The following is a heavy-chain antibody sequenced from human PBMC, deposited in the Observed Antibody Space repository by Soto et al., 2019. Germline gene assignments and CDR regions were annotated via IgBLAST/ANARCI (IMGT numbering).Heavy chain of an antibody. V-gene: IGHV5-10-1*01. CDR1: GYSFTSYW. J-gene: IGHJ6*02. Sequence: GESLKISCKGSGYSFTSYWISWVRQMPGKGLEWMGRIDPSDSYTNYSPSFQGHVTISADKSISTAYLQWSSLKASDTAMYYCARHLRPAAYYYYYGMDVWGQGTTVTSP. CDR3: ARHLRPAAYYYYYGMDV. CDR2: IDPSDSYT. D-gene: IGHD2-2*01.